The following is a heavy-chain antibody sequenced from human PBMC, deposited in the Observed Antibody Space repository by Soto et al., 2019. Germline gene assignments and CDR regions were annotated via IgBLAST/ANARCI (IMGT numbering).Heavy chain of an antibody. J-gene: IGHJ6*02. V-gene: IGHV1-3*04. Sequence: ASVKVPCKASGYAFSSYAMHWVRQAPGQRLEWMGWINIGSGNTEYSQNFQDRITITRDTSASTVYMELSSLRSEDTAVYYCARDGGDCGYRLTYYYYIGMDVWG. CDR1: GYAFSSYA. D-gene: IGHD2-21*02. CDR2: INIGSGNT. CDR3: ARDGGDCGYRLTYYYYIGMDV.